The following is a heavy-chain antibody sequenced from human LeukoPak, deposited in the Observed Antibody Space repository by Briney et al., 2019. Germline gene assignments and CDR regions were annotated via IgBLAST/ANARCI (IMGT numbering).Heavy chain of an antibody. CDR3: ARERGGVVPAAIDY. Sequence: SETLSLTCTVSGGSISSHYWSWIRQPPGKGLEWIGYIYYSGSTNYNPSPKSRVTISVDTSKNQFSLKLSSVTAADTAVYYCARERGGVVPAAIDYWGQGTLVTVSS. CDR1: GGSISSHY. D-gene: IGHD2-2*02. J-gene: IGHJ4*02. CDR2: IYYSGST. V-gene: IGHV4-59*11.